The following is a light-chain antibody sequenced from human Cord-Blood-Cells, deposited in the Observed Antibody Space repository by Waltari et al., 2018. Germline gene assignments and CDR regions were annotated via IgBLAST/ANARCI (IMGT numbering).Light chain of an antibody. CDR3: QQYGSSPLFT. Sequence: EIVLTQSTGTLSLSPGERATLSCRASQSVSSNYLAWYQQKPGQGPRLLIYGAYSSATGIPDSFSGSGSGTYFTLTISRLEPEDFAVYYCQQYGSSPLFTVGPLTKVDIK. J-gene: IGKJ3*01. V-gene: IGKV3-20*01. CDR1: QSVSSNY. CDR2: GAY.